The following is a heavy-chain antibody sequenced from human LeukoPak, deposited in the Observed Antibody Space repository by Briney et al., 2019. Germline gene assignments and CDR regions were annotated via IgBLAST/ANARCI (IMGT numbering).Heavy chain of an antibody. D-gene: IGHD1-1*01. CDR2: INHRGDT. V-gene: IGHV4-34*01. J-gene: IGHJ4*03. CDR3: ARGPTISETGYFDF. CDR1: GDSFSAYY. Sequence: SETLSLTCAVYGDSFSAYYWSWLRQSPGKGLEWIAEINHRGDTNYNPSVKSRVTISIDTSKNQFSLKVRSLTAADTAVYYCARGPTISETGYFDFWGQGTLVTVSS.